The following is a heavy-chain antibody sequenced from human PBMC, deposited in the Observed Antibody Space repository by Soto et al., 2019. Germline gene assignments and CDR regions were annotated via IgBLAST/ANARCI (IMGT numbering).Heavy chain of an antibody. Sequence: EVQLLESGAGLVQPGGSLRLSCVASGFTFDTFAMGWVRQAPGKGLEWVSLIRHDSAATYYIDSVKGRFTISRDNSKNTLYLQMNSLRAEDTAIYICATQDFRGATGTTWGQGTLVTVSS. CDR2: IRHDSAAT. CDR1: GFTFDTFA. CDR3: ATQDFRGATGTT. J-gene: IGHJ4*02. D-gene: IGHD1-1*01. V-gene: IGHV3-23*01.